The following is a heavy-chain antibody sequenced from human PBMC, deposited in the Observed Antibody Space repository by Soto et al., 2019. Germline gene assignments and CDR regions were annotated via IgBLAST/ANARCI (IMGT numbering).Heavy chain of an antibody. CDR3: ARDLRPVEYSSSEGDNWFDP. Sequence: SETLSLTCTVSGGSISSYYWSWIRQPPGKGLEWIGYIYYSGSTNYNPSLKSRVTISVDTSKNQFSLKLSSVTAADTAVYYCARDLRPVEYSSSEGDNWFDPWGQGTLVTVSS. V-gene: IGHV4-59*01. CDR1: GGSISSYY. CDR2: IYYSGST. J-gene: IGHJ5*02. D-gene: IGHD6-6*01.